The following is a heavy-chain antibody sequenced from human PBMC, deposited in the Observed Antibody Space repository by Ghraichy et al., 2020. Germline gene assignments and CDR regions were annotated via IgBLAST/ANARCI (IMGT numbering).Heavy chain of an antibody. J-gene: IGHJ4*02. CDR3: ARVHSDYVWGSYRDY. CDR1: GFTFSSYW. V-gene: IGHV3-7*01. Sequence: GGSLRLSCAASGFTFSSYWMSWVRQAPGKGLEWVANIKQDGSEKYYVDSVKGRFTISRDNAKNSLYLQMNSLRAEDTAVYYCARVHSDYVWGSYRDYWGQGTLVTVSS. D-gene: IGHD3-16*02. CDR2: IKQDGSEK.